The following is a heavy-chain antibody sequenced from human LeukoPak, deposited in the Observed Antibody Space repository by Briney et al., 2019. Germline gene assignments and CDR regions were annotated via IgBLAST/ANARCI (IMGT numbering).Heavy chain of an antibody. D-gene: IGHD3-10*01. CDR3: ARGDYYGSGSRYFDY. V-gene: IGHV3-53*01. J-gene: IGHJ4*02. CDR2: IYSGGST. CDR1: GLTVSSNY. Sequence: GGSLRLSCAASGLTVSSNYMSWVRQAPGKGLEWVSVIYSGGSTYYADSVRGRFTISRDISNNTLYLQMNNLRAEDTAVYYCARGDYYGSGSRYFDYWGQGTLVTVSS.